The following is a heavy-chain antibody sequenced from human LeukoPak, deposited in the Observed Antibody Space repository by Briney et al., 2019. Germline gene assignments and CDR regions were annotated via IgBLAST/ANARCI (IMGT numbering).Heavy chain of an antibody. Sequence: PGGSLRLSCAASGFTFSTYWMHWVRQAPGKGLVWVSRINSDGSSTSYAGSMKGRFTISRDNAKNTLYLQMNSLRAEDTAVYYCARFYCSSTSCLEDYWGQGTLVTVSS. D-gene: IGHD2-2*01. V-gene: IGHV3-74*01. J-gene: IGHJ4*02. CDR3: ARFYCSSTSCLEDY. CDR1: GFTFSTYW. CDR2: INSDGSST.